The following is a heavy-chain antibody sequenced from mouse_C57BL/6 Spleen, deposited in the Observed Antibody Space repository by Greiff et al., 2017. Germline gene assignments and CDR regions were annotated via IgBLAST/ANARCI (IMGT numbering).Heavy chain of an antibody. J-gene: IGHJ4*01. Sequence: EVQLQQSGGGLVQPGGSLKLSCAASGFTFSDYGMAWVRQAPRKGPEWVAFISNLAYSIYYADTVTGRFTIARENAKNTLYLEMSSLRSEDTAMYYCARLTGPYYAMDYWGQGTSVTVSS. CDR3: ARLTGPYYAMDY. V-gene: IGHV5-15*01. D-gene: IGHD4-1*01. CDR1: GFTFSDYG. CDR2: ISNLAYSI.